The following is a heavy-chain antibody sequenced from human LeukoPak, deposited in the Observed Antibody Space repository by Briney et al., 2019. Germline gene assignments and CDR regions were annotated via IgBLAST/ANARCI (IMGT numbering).Heavy chain of an antibody. J-gene: IGHJ3*01. D-gene: IGHD2-15*01. CDR3: ARDLDVVVGPAHYDALDL. CDR1: GFTFSDYY. CDR2: ISSSSSAI. Sequence: KPGGSLRLSCAASGFTFSDYYINWIRQAPGKGLEWVSSISSSSSAIFYADSVRGRFTISRDNAKDSLFLQMNSLRAEDTAVYYCARDLDVVVGPAHYDALDLWGQGTTVTVS. V-gene: IGHV3-11*04.